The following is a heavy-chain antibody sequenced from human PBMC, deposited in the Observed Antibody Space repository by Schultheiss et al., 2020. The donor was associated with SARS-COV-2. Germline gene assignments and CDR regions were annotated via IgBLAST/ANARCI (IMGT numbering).Heavy chain of an antibody. V-gene: IGHV3-7*03. Sequence: GGSLRLSCAASGFTFSSYWMSWVRQAPGKGLEWVANIKQDGSEKYYVDSVKGRFTISRDNSKNTLYLQMNSLRAEDTAVYYCAKDPIPLYYYDRLGFDYWGQGTLVTVSS. D-gene: IGHD3-22*01. CDR2: IKQDGSEK. CDR1: GFTFSSYW. CDR3: AKDPIPLYYYDRLGFDY. J-gene: IGHJ4*02.